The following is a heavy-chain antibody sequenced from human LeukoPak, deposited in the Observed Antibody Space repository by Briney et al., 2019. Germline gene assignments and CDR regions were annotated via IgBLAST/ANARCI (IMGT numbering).Heavy chain of an antibody. J-gene: IGHJ6*03. CDR2: ISWISGSI. CDR1: GFTFDEYA. V-gene: IGHV3-9*01. Sequence: PGGSLRLSCAASGFTFDEYAMHWVRQAPGKGLEWVSGISWISGSIGYADSGKGRFTLSRDNAKNTLYLQMNSLSAEDTAVYYCARVEKQWLVYYYYYMDVWGKGTTVTVSS. D-gene: IGHD6-19*01. CDR3: ARVEKQWLVYYYYYMDV.